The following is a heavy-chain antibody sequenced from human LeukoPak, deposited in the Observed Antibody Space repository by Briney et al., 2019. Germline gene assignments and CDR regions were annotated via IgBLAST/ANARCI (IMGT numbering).Heavy chain of an antibody. V-gene: IGHV4-39*07. J-gene: IGHJ4*02. CDR2: IYYSGTA. Sequence: SETLSLTCTVSGGSINSSSNYWGWIRQPPGKGLEWIGIIYYSGTAYSNPSLKSRVTISVDTSKNQLYLKLSSVTAADTAVYYCARNPTTVILFDYWGQGTLVTVSS. D-gene: IGHD4-17*01. CDR1: GGSINSSSNY. CDR3: ARNPTTVILFDY.